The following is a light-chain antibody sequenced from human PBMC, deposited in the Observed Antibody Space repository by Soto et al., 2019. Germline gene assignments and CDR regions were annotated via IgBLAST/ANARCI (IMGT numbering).Light chain of an antibody. CDR3: CSYAGSSTPVV. CDR1: SSDVGSYNL. Sequence: QSALTQPASVSGSPGQSITISCTGTSSDVGSYNLVSWYQQHPGKAPKLMIYEGSKRPSGVSNRFSGSKSGNTASLTISGPQAEDEADYYCCSYAGSSTPVVFGGGTKLTVL. CDR2: EGS. J-gene: IGLJ2*01. V-gene: IGLV2-23*01.